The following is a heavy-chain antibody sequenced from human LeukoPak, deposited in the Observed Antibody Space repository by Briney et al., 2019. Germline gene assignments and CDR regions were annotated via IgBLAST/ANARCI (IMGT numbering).Heavy chain of an antibody. D-gene: IGHD6-19*01. Sequence: GGSLRLSCAASGFSLGSDWMSWLRQAPGKGLEWVANIRPDGGEKYYVDSVKGRFIISRDNAKNSLFLQMNSLRAEDTAVYFCARDGSGWSKDWGQGTLVTVSS. CDR1: GFSLGSDW. V-gene: IGHV3-7*01. J-gene: IGHJ4*02. CDR2: IRPDGGEK. CDR3: ARDGSGWSKD.